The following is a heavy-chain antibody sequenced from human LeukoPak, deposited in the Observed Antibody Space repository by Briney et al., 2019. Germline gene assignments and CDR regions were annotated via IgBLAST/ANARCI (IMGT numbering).Heavy chain of an antibody. J-gene: IGHJ6*02. CDR2: IRSKAYGGTT. CDR3: TRDFPNQYCTSTSCYFGGDYQYYGMDV. CDR1: GFTFSSYA. V-gene: IGHV3-49*04. D-gene: IGHD2-2*01. Sequence: PGGSLRLSCAASGFTFSSYAMSWVRQAPGKGLEWIGFIRSKAYGGTTEYAASVKGRLTISRDDSKSIAYLQMNSLKTEDTAVYYCTRDFPNQYCTSTSCYFGGDYQYYGMDVWGQGTTVTVSS.